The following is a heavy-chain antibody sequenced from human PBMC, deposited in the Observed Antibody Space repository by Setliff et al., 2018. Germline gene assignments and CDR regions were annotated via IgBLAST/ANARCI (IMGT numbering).Heavy chain of an antibody. V-gene: IGHV4-4*02. D-gene: IGHD2-15*01. CDR1: GGSISSGNW. Sequence: PSETLSLTCAVSGGSISSGNWWTWVRQPPGKGLEWIGEIYHSGSTNYKPSLKSRVTISVDKSKNQFSLKLTSVTAADTAVYYCARGVVAAFMDVWGKGTTVTVCS. CDR2: IYHSGST. CDR3: ARGVVAAFMDV. J-gene: IGHJ6*03.